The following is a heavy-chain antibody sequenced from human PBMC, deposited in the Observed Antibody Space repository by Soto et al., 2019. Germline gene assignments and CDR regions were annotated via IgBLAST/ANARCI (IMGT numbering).Heavy chain of an antibody. CDR3: ARDFAYFDS. V-gene: IGHV4-61*01. J-gene: IGHJ4*02. CDR2: VYHTGRT. CDR1: GGSFKSGSYS. D-gene: IGHD3-3*01. Sequence: QVQLQESGPGLVKPSETLSLTCTVSGGSFKSGSYSWSWIRQPPGKGLEWIGYVYHTGRTSYNLSLNSRVSISMDTSKNQFSLNLDSVTAADTAVYFWARDFAYFDSWGQGTLVTVSS.